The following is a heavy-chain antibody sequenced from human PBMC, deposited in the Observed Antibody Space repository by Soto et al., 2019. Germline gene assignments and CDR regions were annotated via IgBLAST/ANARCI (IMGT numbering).Heavy chain of an antibody. CDR2: ISVSGANT. J-gene: IGHJ4*02. CDR3: ADSGEWAFNFVY. D-gene: IGHD3-10*01. V-gene: IGHV3-23*01. Sequence: PGGSLRLSCAASGFTFSTYAMSWVRQAPGEGLEWVSGISVSGANTYYADSVKGRFTISRDNSKNTLYLQMNNLRAEDTAVYYCADSGEWAFNFVYWGQGTQVTVSS. CDR1: GFTFSTYA.